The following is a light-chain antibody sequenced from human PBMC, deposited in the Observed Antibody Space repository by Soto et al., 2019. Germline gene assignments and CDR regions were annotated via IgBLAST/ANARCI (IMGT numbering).Light chain of an antibody. CDR2: GAS. CDR3: QQYGNSPPNT. J-gene: IGKJ2*01. V-gene: IGKV3-20*01. CDR1: QSVSSSY. Sequence: EIVLTQSPGPLSLSPGERATLSCRASQSVSSSYVAWYQQQPGKAPRLLLYGASSRATGIPDRFSGSGSGTYFSLTISSLEPEDFAVYFCQQYGNSPPNTFGKGTKVEIK.